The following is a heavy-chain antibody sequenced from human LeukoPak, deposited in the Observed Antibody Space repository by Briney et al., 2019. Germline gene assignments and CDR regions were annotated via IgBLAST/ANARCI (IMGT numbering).Heavy chain of an antibody. CDR1: GFSVSSNY. J-gene: IGHJ6*03. Sequence: PGGSLRLSCAASGFSVSSNYMTWVRQAPGKGLEWVAVIWYDGSNKYYADSVKGRFTISRDNSKNTLYLQMNSLRAEDTAVYYCARDRDSSSSVYYMDVWGKGTTVTVSS. D-gene: IGHD6-6*01. CDR2: IWYDGSNK. CDR3: ARDRDSSSSVYYMDV. V-gene: IGHV3-33*08.